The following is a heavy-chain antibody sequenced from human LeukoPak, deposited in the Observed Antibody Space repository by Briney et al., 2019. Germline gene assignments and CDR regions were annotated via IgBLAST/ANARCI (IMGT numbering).Heavy chain of an antibody. Sequence: HPGGSLRLSCAASGFPFSSNAMSWVRQAPGKGLEWVSAIRDSGGRTYYADSVKGRFTISRDNSKNTLYLQMNSLRADDTAVYYCAKRNTSGWYYFDYWGQGTLVTVSS. D-gene: IGHD6-19*01. J-gene: IGHJ4*02. CDR1: GFPFSSNA. CDR3: AKRNTSGWYYFDY. CDR2: IRDSGGRT. V-gene: IGHV3-23*01.